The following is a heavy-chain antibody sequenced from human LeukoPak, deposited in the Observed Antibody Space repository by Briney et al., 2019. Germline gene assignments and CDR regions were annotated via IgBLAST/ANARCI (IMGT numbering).Heavy chain of an antibody. CDR2: ISYDGSNK. CDR1: GFTFSSYA. V-gene: IGHV3-30-3*01. J-gene: IGHJ4*02. D-gene: IGHD2-8*01. Sequence: GGSLRLSCAASGFTFSSYAMHWVRQAPGKGLEWVAVISYDGSNKYYADSVKGRFTISRDNSKNTLYLQMNSLSAEDTAVYYCARNRLPYCTNGVCSPDFDYWGQGTLVTVSS. CDR3: ARNRLPYCTNGVCSPDFDY.